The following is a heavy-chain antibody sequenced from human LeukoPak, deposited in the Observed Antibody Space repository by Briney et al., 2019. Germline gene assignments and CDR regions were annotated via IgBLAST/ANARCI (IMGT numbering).Heavy chain of an antibody. D-gene: IGHD2-2*01. CDR2: ISAYNGNT. Sequence: GASVKVSCKASGYTFTSYGISWVRQAPGQGLEWMGWISAYNGNTNYAQKLQGRVTMTTDTSTSTAYMEVRSPRSDDTAVYYCARDDLYCSSTSCYDGGWFDPWGQGTLVTVSS. CDR3: ARDDLYCSSTSCYDGGWFDP. CDR1: GYTFTSYG. V-gene: IGHV1-18*01. J-gene: IGHJ5*02.